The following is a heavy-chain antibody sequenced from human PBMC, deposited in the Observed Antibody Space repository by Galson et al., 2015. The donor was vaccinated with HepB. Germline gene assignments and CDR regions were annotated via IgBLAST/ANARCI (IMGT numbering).Heavy chain of an antibody. Sequence: QPPGKGLEWIGEINHSGSTNYNPSLKSRVTISVDTSKNQFSLKLSSVTAADTAVYYCAREGAGYSSSWYAGEWRYYGMDVWGQGTTVTVSS. D-gene: IGHD6-13*01. V-gene: IGHV4-34*01. J-gene: IGHJ6*02. CDR2: INHSGST. CDR3: AREGAGYSSSWYAGEWRYYGMDV.